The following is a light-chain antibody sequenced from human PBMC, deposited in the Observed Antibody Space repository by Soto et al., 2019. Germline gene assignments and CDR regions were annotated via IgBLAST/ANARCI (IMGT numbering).Light chain of an antibody. CDR2: YDS. CDR1: NIGSKS. V-gene: IGLV3-21*01. CDR3: QGGDISSGHVV. Sequence: SYELTQPPSVSVAPGKTASVACGGSNIGSKSVHWYQKKSGQAPVLVMYYDSDRPSGIPERFSGSNSGNTATLTISRVEAGDEADYYCQGGDISSGHVVFGGGTKLTVL. J-gene: IGLJ3*02.